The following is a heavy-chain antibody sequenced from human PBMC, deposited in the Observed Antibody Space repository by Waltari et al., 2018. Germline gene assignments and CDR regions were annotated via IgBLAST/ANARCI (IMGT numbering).Heavy chain of an antibody. Sequence: EVQLVQSGAEVKKPGESLKISCKGSGYSFTSYWIGWVRQMPGKGLEWMGVIDPVESATRYSPSFQGQVTSSADKSISTAYLQWSSLKASDTAMYYCARFESSGYYHFDYWGQGTLVTVSS. CDR3: ARFESSGYYHFDY. D-gene: IGHD3-22*01. CDR2: IDPVESAT. V-gene: IGHV5-51*01. J-gene: IGHJ4*02. CDR1: GYSFTSYW.